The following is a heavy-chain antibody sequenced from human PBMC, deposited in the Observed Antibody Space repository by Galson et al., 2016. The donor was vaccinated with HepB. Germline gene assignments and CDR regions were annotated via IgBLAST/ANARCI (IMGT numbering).Heavy chain of an antibody. D-gene: IGHD1-14*01. V-gene: IGHV6-1*01. CDR1: GDSVSSTSAG. Sequence: CAISGDSVSSTSAGWYWIRQSPSRGLEWLGRTYYRSKWYNDYAVSVQGRLTISADTSKTQFSLHLNSVTPEDTAIYYCARSNHLGRGFSSWGQGILVSVSS. J-gene: IGHJ4*02. CDR3: ARSNHLGRGFSS. CDR2: TYYRSKWYN.